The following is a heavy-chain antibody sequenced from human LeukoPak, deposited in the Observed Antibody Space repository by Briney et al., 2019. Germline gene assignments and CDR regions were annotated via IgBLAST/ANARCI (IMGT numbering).Heavy chain of an antibody. V-gene: IGHV5-51*01. D-gene: IGHD3-10*01. CDR1: GSSFTSYW. CDR2: IFPADSDT. Sequence: GASLQISCKCAGSSFTSYWIAWVRPLAGKGQEWMGIIFPADSDTRYSPSFQGQVTISADKSISTAYLQWSSLKASDTAMYYCTRVYGYYVDYWGQGTLVTVSS. J-gene: IGHJ4*02. CDR3: TRVYGYYVDY.